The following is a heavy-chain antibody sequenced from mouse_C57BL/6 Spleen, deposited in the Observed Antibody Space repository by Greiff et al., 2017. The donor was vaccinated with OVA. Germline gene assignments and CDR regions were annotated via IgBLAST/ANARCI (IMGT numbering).Heavy chain of an antibody. Sequence: DVQLVESGGGLVKPGGSLKLSCAASGFTFSSYAMSWVRQTPEKRLEWVATISAGGSYTYYPDNVKGRFTISRDNAKNNLYLQLSHLKSEDTAMYYCARDGNGYDWYFDDWGTGTTVTVSS. CDR1: GFTFSSYA. V-gene: IGHV5-4*01. CDR3: ARDGNGYDWYFDD. CDR2: ISAGGSYT. J-gene: IGHJ1*03. D-gene: IGHD1-1*01.